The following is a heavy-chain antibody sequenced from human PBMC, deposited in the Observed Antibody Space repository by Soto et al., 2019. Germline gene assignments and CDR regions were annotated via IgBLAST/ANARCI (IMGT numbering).Heavy chain of an antibody. D-gene: IGHD2-2*01. CDR2: ISCDGSNK. J-gene: IGHJ5*02. CDR3: ASDAPRPYCSSTSCRNWFDP. Sequence: RGSLRLSCAASGFTFSSYAMHWVRQAPCKGLEWVAVISCDGSNKYYADSVKVRFTISRDNSKNTLYLQMNSRRAEDTAVYYCASDAPRPYCSSTSCRNWFDPWGQGTLVTVSS. CDR1: GFTFSSYA. V-gene: IGHV3-30-3*01.